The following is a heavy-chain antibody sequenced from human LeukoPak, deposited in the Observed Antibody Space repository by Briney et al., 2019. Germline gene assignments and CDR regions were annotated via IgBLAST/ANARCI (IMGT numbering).Heavy chain of an antibody. V-gene: IGHV5-51*01. CDR1: GYSFTSYW. CDR2: IYPGDSDT. D-gene: IGHD3-22*01. J-gene: IGHJ3*02. Sequence: GESLKISCKGSGYSFTSYWIGWVRQMPGKGLEWMGIIYPGDSDTRYSPSFQGQVTISADKSISTAYLQWSSLKESDSAMYYCARLYYYDSSGYKGRAFDIWGQGTMVTVSS. CDR3: ARLYYYDSSGYKGRAFDI.